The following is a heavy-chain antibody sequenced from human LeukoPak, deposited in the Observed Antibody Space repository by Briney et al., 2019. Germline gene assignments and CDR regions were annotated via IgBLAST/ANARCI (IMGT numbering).Heavy chain of an antibody. V-gene: IGHV3-23*01. CDR1: GFTFSSYA. J-gene: IGHJ6*04. D-gene: IGHD3-10*01. Sequence: GGSLRLSCAASGFTFSSYAMSWVRQAPGKGLEWVSAISGSGGSTYYADSVKGRFTISRDNSKNTLYLQMNSLRAEDTAVYYCAKEIYGSGSDNYYYYYGMDVWGKGTTVTISS. CDR3: AKEIYGSGSDNYYYYYGMDV. CDR2: ISGSGGST.